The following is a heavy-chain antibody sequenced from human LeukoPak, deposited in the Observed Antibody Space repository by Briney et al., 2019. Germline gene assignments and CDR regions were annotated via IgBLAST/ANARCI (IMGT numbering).Heavy chain of an antibody. Sequence: GGSLRLSCAASGFTFSNYAMSWVRQAPGEGLEWVSGVSGSGDTTYYADSVKGRFTISGDNSKNTLYLQMSSLRAEDTALYYCSKGNIAASATSLHFDYWGQGTLVTVSS. V-gene: IGHV3-23*01. CDR1: GFTFSNYA. CDR2: VSGSGDTT. CDR3: SKGNIAASATSLHFDY. J-gene: IGHJ4*02. D-gene: IGHD6-6*01.